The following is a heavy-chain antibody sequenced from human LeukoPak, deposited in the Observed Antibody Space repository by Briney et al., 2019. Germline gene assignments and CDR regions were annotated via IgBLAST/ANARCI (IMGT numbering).Heavy chain of an antibody. CDR2: ISAYNGNT. CDR3: ARVGFVVVPAAPYMDV. V-gene: IGHV1-18*01. J-gene: IGHJ6*03. D-gene: IGHD2-2*01. Sequence: ASVKVSCKASGYTFTSYGISWVRQAPGQGLEWMGWISAYNGNTNYAQKLQGRVTMTTDTSTSTAYMELRSLRSDDTAVYYCARVGFVVVPAAPYMDVWGKGTTVTVSS. CDR1: GYTFTSYG.